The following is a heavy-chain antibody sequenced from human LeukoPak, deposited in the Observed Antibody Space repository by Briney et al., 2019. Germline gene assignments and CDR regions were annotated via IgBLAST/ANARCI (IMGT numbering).Heavy chain of an antibody. V-gene: IGHV1-2*02. CDR2: INPNGGGT. D-gene: IGHD1-7*01. J-gene: IGHJ5*02. Sequence: ASVKVSCKASAYTFTDYYMHWVRQAPGQGLEWMGWINPNGGGTYYAQKFQDRVTMTRDTSINTAYMELSRLRSDDTAMYYCAREGAPRITGTTNPFDPWGQGTLVTASS. CDR1: AYTFTDYY. CDR3: AREGAPRITGTTNPFDP.